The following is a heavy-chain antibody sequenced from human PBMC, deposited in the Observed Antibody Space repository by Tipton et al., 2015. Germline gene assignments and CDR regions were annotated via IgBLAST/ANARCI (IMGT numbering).Heavy chain of an antibody. CDR1: GYTFTSYG. V-gene: IGHV1-18*04. J-gene: IGHJ3*02. Sequence: QLVQSGAEVKKPGASVKVSCKASGYTFTSYGISWVRQAPGQGLEWMGWISAYNGNTNYAQKLQGRVTMTTDTSTNTAYMELRSLGADDTAVYYCARTVGAPLDALNIWGQGTMVTVSS. D-gene: IGHD1-26*01. CDR2: ISAYNGNT. CDR3: ARTVGAPLDALNI.